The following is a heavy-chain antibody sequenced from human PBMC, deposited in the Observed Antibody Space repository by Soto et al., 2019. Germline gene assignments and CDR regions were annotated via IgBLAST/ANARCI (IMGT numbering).Heavy chain of an antibody. CDR2: ISAYNGNT. CDR1: GYTLTSYC. D-gene: IGHD6-19*01. CDR3: ARDYSDMAVAGILVDY. J-gene: IGHJ4*02. V-gene: IGHV1-18*01. Sequence: ASAKVSCKASGYTLTSYCISWVRQDTRQGLEWMGWISAYNGNTNYAQKLQGRVTMTTDTSTSTAYMELRSLRSDDTAVYYCARDYSDMAVAGILVDYWGQGTLVTVS.